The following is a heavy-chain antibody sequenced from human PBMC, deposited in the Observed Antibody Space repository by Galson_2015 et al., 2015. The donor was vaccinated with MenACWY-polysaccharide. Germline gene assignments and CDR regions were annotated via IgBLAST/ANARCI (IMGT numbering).Heavy chain of an antibody. Sequence: SLRLSCAASGFTFSSYAMSWVRQAPGKGLEWVSAISGSGDNAYYSDSVKGRFTLSRDNSKNTLYLQMNSLRAEDTAIYYCAKYGGNSGSYWYFGLWGRGTLVTVSS. J-gene: IGHJ2*01. CDR3: AKYGGNSGSYWYFGL. D-gene: IGHD4-23*01. CDR2: ISGSGDNA. V-gene: IGHV3-23*01. CDR1: GFTFSSYA.